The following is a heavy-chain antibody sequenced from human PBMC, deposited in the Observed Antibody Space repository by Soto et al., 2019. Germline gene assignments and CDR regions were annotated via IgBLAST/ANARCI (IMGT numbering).Heavy chain of an antibody. J-gene: IGHJ4*02. V-gene: IGHV4-39*01. CDR1: NDSIRSGTYY. Sequence: SETLSPTCTVLNDSIRSGTYYWAWIRQHPGRGLEWTESLSYLGTTDYNPSLNSRVAITKDASKNQFSLKLTSVTAADTAVYYCAPVPSDGGWYGEHFWGRGTLVTVSS. CDR3: APVPSDGGWYGEHF. D-gene: IGHD6-19*01. CDR2: LSYLGTT.